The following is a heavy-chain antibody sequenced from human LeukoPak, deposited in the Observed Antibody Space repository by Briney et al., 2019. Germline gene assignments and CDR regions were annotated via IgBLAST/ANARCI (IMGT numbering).Heavy chain of an antibody. Sequence: SETLSLTCTVSGYSISNGYYWGWIRQPPGKGLEWIGSIYHRGSTYYNPSLKSRVTISVDTSKNQFSLKLSSVTAADTAVYYCARVGPTYDSSGYYYEINFDYWGQGTLVTVSS. V-gene: IGHV4-38-2*02. CDR2: IYHRGST. CDR3: ARVGPTYDSSGYYYEINFDY. CDR1: GYSISNGYY. J-gene: IGHJ4*02. D-gene: IGHD3-22*01.